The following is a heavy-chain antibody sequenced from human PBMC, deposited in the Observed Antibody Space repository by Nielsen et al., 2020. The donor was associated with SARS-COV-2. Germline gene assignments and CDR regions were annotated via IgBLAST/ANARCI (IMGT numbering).Heavy chain of an antibody. CDR1: GFTFSSYE. CDR2: ISSSGSTI. J-gene: IGHJ6*02. CDR3: ARLETTVTTLYLYYYYGMDV. Sequence: GGSRRLSCAASGFTFSSYEMDWVRQAPGKGLEWVSYISSSGSTIYYADSVKGRFTISRDNAKNSLYLQMNSLRAEDTAVYYCARLETTVTTLYLYYYYGMDVWGQGTTVTVSS. D-gene: IGHD4-17*01. V-gene: IGHV3-48*03.